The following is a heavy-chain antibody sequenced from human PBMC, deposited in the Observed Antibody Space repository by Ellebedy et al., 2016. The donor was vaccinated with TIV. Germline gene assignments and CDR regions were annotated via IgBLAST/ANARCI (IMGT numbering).Heavy chain of an antibody. CDR3: ARYYSNGWKY. CDR1: GFTFTSYW. J-gene: IGHJ4*02. D-gene: IGHD6-19*01. CDR2: IKQDGSEK. Sequence: GESLKISCAASGFTFTSYWMSWVRQAPGKGLEWVANIKQDGSEKQYVDSVKGRFTISRDNAKNSVYLQMNSLRVEDTAVYYCARYYSNGWKYWGQGALVTVSS. V-gene: IGHV3-7*01.